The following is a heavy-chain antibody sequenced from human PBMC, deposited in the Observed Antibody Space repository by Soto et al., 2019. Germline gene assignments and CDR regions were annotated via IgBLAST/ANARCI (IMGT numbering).Heavy chain of an antibody. CDR2: VHHSWGS. CDR3: ARQGFGPLHGLVDV. Sequence: QVQLQESGPGLVKPSETMSLSCTVSGGSISSYYWSWFRQSPGKRMEWIGYVHHSWGSSYNPSLRSRVAISLDTSKSQFSLKVTSATAADTAVYYCARQGFGPLHGLVDVWGQGTTVTVSS. J-gene: IGHJ6*02. CDR1: GGSISSYY. V-gene: IGHV4-59*08. D-gene: IGHD3-10*01.